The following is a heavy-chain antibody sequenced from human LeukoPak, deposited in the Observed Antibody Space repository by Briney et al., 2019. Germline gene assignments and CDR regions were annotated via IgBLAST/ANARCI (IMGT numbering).Heavy chain of an antibody. V-gene: IGHV3-30*12. J-gene: IGHJ4*02. D-gene: IGHD2-21*02. CDR3: HSRVTPD. CDR2: ISYDGSNK. Sequence: GGSLRLSCAASGSTFSSYGMHWVRQAPGKGLEWVAVISYDGSNKYYADSVKGRFTISRDNAKNSLYLQMNSLRAEDTAVYYCHSRVTPDWGQGTLVTVSS. CDR1: GSTFSSYG.